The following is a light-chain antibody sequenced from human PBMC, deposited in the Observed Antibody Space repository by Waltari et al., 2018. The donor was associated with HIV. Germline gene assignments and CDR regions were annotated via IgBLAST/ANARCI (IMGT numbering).Light chain of an antibody. CDR2: DVS. V-gene: IGLV2-11*01. CDR1: SRDVGGSNY. CDR3: CSYAGSYPVV. Sequence: QSALPQPRSVSASPAQSVTISCTATSRDVGGSNYFPWYQQHPGKAPKLMIYDVSKRPSGVPDRFSGSKSGNTASLTISGLQAEDEADFYCCSYAGSYPVVFGGGTKLTVL. J-gene: IGLJ2*01.